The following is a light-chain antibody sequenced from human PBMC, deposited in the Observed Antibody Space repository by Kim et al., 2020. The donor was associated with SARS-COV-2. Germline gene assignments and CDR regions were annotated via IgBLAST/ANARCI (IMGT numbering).Light chain of an antibody. CDR3: QEYYSYSRT. Sequence: EIVLTQSPGTLSLSPGERATLSCRASQSVSSNYLAWYQQKPGQAPRLLIYGASSRATAIADRFSGSGSGTEFTLTITSLQPDDFATYFCQEYYSYSRTFGQGTKVDIK. V-gene: IGKV3-20*01. CDR2: GAS. CDR1: QSVSSNY. J-gene: IGKJ1*01.